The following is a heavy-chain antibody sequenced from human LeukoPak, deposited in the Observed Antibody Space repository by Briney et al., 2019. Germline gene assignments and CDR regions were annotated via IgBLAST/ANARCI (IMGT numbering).Heavy chain of an antibody. CDR1: GYTFTSYG. Sequence: ASVKVSCKASGYTFTSYGISWVRQAPGQGLEWXXXXXAYNGNTNYAQKLQGRVTMTTDTSTSTAYMELRSLRSDDTAVYYCARDHTHIMVRGAAYNWFDPWGQGTLVTVSS. D-gene: IGHD3-10*01. V-gene: IGHV1-18*01. J-gene: IGHJ5*02. CDR3: ARDHTHIMVRGAAYNWFDP. CDR2: XXAYNGNT.